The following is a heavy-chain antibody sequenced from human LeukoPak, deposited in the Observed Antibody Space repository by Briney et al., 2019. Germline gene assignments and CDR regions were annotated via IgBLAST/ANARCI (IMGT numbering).Heavy chain of an antibody. V-gene: IGHV3-21*01. Sequence: PGGSLRLSCAASGFTFSSYSMNWVRQAPGKGLEWVSSISSSSSYIYYADSVKGRFTISRDNAKNSLYLQMNSLRAEDTAVYYCARGRGIGVVVPAAIDDYFDYWGQGTLVTVSS. CDR1: GFTFSSYS. CDR3: ARGRGIGVVVPAAIDDYFDY. J-gene: IGHJ4*02. D-gene: IGHD2-2*01. CDR2: ISSSSSYI.